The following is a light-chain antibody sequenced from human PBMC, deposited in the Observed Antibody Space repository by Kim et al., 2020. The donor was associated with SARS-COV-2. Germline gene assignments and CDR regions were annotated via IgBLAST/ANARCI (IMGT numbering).Light chain of an antibody. CDR2: RNT. Sequence: GRKFTLSCSGTSSNIGLNYIYWSQHFPGTAPTLLLFRNTLPPSAVPDRFSGSHSGPSASLAISGLRSEDEATYYCEVWDDSLSGVVFGGGTQLTVL. CDR3: EVWDDSLSGVV. J-gene: IGLJ2*01. CDR1: SSNIGLNY. V-gene: IGLV1-47*01.